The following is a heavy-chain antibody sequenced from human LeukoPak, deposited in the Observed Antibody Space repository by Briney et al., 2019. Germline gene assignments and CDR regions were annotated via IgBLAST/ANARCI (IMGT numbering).Heavy chain of an antibody. CDR3: ARDRYSSGWSDRYNWFDP. V-gene: IGHV1-69*13. J-gene: IGHJ5*02. Sequence: EASVKVSCKASGGTFSSYAISWVRQAPGQGLEWMGGIIPIFGTANYAQKFQGRVTITADESTSTAYMKLSSLRSEDTAVYYCARDRYSSGWSDRYNWFDPWGQGTLVTVSS. CDR1: GGTFSSYA. D-gene: IGHD6-19*01. CDR2: IIPIFGTA.